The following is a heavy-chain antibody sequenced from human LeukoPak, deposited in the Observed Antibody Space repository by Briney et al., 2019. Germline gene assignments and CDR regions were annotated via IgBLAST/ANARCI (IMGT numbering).Heavy chain of an antibody. Sequence: GGSLRLSCAASGFTFGSYSMNWVRQAPGKGLEWVSSISSSSSYIYYADSVKGRFTISRDNAKNSLYLQMNSLRAEDTAVYYCARSLPYYYDSSGSRGYFDYWGQGTLVTVSS. CDR2: ISSSSSYI. J-gene: IGHJ4*02. CDR1: GFTFGSYS. D-gene: IGHD3-22*01. CDR3: ARSLPYYYDSSGSRGYFDY. V-gene: IGHV3-21*01.